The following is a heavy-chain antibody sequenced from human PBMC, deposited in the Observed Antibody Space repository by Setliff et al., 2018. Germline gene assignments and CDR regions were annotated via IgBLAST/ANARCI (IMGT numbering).Heavy chain of an antibody. Sequence: SETLSLTCNVSGGSISTYHWSWIRQPPGKRLEWIGYIYNSGTTNYNPSLKSRVTISIDTSSKHFSLILTSVTAADTAVYYCARDPGYPSGVAGGFDTWGQGTTVTVSS. D-gene: IGHD2-2*03. CDR2: IYNSGTT. CDR3: ARDPGYPSGVAGGFDT. CDR1: GGSISTYH. J-gene: IGHJ3*02. V-gene: IGHV4-4*08.